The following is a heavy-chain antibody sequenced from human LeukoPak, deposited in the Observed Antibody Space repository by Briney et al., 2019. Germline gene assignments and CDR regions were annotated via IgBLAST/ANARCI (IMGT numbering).Heavy chain of an antibody. CDR1: GFTFSSYW. J-gene: IGHJ4*02. CDR3: AKDHDPYNTGTYSPFDY. Sequence: GSLRLSCAASGFTFSSYWMSWVRQAPGKGLEWVAVISYDGSNEYYADSVKGRFTISRDISKNTLYLQMNSLRAEDTAVYYCAKDHDPYNTGTYSPFDYWGQGTLVTVSS. D-gene: IGHD1-26*01. V-gene: IGHV3-30*18. CDR2: ISYDGSNE.